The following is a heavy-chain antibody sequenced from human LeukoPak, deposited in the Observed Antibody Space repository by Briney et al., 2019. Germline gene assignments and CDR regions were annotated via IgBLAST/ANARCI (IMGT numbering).Heavy chain of an antibody. CDR1: GGSISSGDYY. J-gene: IGHJ1*01. CDR2: IYYSGST. CDR3: ASSPAAISSLPSEYFQH. D-gene: IGHD2-2*01. Sequence: SETLSLTCTVSGGSISSGDYYWSWIRQPPGKGLEWIGYIYYSGSTYYNPSLKSRVTISVDTSKNQFSLKLSSVTAADTAVYHCASSPAAISSLPSEYFQHWGQGTLVTVSS. V-gene: IGHV4-30-4*01.